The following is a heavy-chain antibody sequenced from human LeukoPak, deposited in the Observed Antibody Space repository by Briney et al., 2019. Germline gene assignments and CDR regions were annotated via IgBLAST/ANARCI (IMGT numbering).Heavy chain of an antibody. CDR3: ARETYYYDSSGYYRRNYYYYGMDV. J-gene: IGHJ6*02. CDR1: GFTFSSYR. D-gene: IGHD3-22*01. CDR2: IKQDGSEK. Sequence: PGGSLRLSCAASGFTFSSYRMSWVRQAPGKGLEWVADIKQDGSEKYYVDSVKGRFTISRDNAKNSLYLQMNSLRAEDTAVYYCARETYYYDSSGYYRRNYYYYGMDVWGQGTTVTVSS. V-gene: IGHV3-7*01.